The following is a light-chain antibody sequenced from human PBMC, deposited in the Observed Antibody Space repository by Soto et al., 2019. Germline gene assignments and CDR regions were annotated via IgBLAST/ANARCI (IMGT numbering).Light chain of an antibody. CDR2: EVS. V-gene: IGLV2-14*01. Sequence: QSALTQPASVSGSPGQSITISCVGSSSDIGPFNYVSWYQHRPGRAPKLIIFEVSNRPSGVSNRFSGSKSGTRASLTISGLQAEDEADYFCASYSSTDTLSVFGTGTKVTVL. J-gene: IGLJ1*01. CDR1: SSDIGPFNY. CDR3: ASYSSTDTLSV.